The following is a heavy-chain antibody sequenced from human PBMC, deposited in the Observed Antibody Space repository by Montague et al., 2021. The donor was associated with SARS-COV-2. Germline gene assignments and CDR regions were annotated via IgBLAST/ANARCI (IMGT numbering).Heavy chain of an antibody. CDR2: IFVTGGT. CDR1: FGSVKNYF. V-gene: IGHV4-4*07. J-gene: IGHJ4*02. CDR3: AGAFGSSFDF. Sequence: SETLSLTCTVSFGSVKNYFWSWIRQPVGKGLEWIGRIFVTGGTKYTPSPKSRVIMSLDTSKNQFSLKLRSVTAADTAIYYCAGAFGSSFDFWGQGILVAVSS. D-gene: IGHD6-13*01.